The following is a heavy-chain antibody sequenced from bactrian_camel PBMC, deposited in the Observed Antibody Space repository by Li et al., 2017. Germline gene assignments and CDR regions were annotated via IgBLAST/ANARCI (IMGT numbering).Heavy chain of an antibody. CDR3: AARTGATWSLSLGASDYNH. Sequence: HVQLVESGGGSVQAGKSLRLSCAVAGYTGDIHGYNNDYNCMAWFRQTPGKEREGVASIDSVGTIDYLDSVKGRFTISQDNAKNTLYLQMNSLRPEDTAMYYCAARTGATWSLSLGASDYNHWGQGTQVTVS. CDR2: IDSVGTI. V-gene: IGHV3S55*01. D-gene: IGHD2*01. J-gene: IGHJ4*01. CDR1: GYTGDIHGYNNDYNC.